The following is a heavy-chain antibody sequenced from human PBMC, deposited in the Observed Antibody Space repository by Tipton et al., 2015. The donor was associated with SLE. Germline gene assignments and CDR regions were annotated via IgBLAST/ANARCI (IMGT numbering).Heavy chain of an antibody. Sequence: SLRLSCAASGFNFRRHWMVWVRQAPGQGLVWVTRMNSDGSNIFYADFVKGRFTISRDNVKNTVYLQMNSLRAEDTAVYYCARGTYYYDSSGYYLDYWGQGTLVTVSS. D-gene: IGHD3-22*01. J-gene: IGHJ4*02. CDR2: MNSDGSNI. CDR1: GFNFRRHW. V-gene: IGHV3-74*01. CDR3: ARGTYYYDSSGYYLDY.